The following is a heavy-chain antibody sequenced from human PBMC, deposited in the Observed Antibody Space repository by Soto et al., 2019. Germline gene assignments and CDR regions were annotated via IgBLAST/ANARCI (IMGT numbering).Heavy chain of an antibody. Sequence: GGSLRLSCAASGFTFSSYDMHWVRQATGKGLEWVSAIGTAGDTYYPGSVKGRFTISRENAKNSLYLQMNSLRAGDTAVYYCARSGRYCTNGVCYSRSHAFDIWGQGTMVTVSS. CDR1: GFTFSSYD. J-gene: IGHJ3*02. CDR2: IGTAGDT. V-gene: IGHV3-13*01. D-gene: IGHD2-8*01. CDR3: ARSGRYCTNGVCYSRSHAFDI.